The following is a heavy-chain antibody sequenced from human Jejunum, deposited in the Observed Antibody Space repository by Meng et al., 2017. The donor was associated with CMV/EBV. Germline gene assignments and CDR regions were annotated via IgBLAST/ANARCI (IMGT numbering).Heavy chain of an antibody. D-gene: IGHD3-16*01. V-gene: IGHV4-61*01. CDR2: VEDGGTT. Sequence: SGASLTTTNYSWFWSRLPPGKGLEWIGLVEDGGTTRYKPSLVSRVSISVDTSKNQFSLTLNSVTAADTAIYYCARGGWGNWNFEHWGQGKLVTVSS. CDR3: ARGGWGNWNFEH. CDR1: GASLTTTNYS. J-gene: IGHJ4*02.